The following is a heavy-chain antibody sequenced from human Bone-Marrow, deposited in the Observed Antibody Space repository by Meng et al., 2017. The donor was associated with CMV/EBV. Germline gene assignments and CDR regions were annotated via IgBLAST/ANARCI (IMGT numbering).Heavy chain of an antibody. J-gene: IGHJ4*02. CDR1: GSVSSYRSY. V-gene: IGHV4-61*01. CDR3: ARDRGDYGGNSGIFDF. D-gene: IGHD4-23*01. Sequence: GSVSSYRSYWASIRQPPGEGLEYIGSFYYSGTSTYNPSFQSRVTISADTSMNQFSLTLTSVTAADTAVYYCARDRGDYGGNSGIFDFWGQGTLVTVSS. CDR2: FYYSGTS.